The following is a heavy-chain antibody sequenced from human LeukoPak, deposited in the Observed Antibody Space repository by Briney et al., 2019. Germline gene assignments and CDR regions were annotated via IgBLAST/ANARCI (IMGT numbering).Heavy chain of an antibody. CDR2: INHSGST. V-gene: IGHV4-34*01. CDR1: GGSFSGYY. CDR3: ARDFLIQGLTVPEDYYYYSMDV. J-gene: IGHJ6*03. Sequence: SETLSLTCAVYGGSFSGYYWSWIRQPPGKGLEWIGEINHSGSTNYNPSLKSRVTISVDTSKNQFSLQLNSVTPEDTAVYYCARDFLIQGLTVPEDYYYYSMDVWGKGTTVTVSS. D-gene: IGHD6-19*01.